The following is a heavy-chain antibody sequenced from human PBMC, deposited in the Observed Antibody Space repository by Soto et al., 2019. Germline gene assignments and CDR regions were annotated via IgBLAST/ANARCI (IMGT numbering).Heavy chain of an antibody. CDR1: GYTFTSYG. CDR2: ISAYNYNT. J-gene: IGHJ5*02. Sequence: QVQLVQSGAEVKKPGASVKVSCKASGYTFTSYGLSWVRQAPGQGLEWMGRISAYNYNTNYAQKLQGRVTMTTDTSTSTADMELRSLRSDDTAVYYCARVVGALGHWFDPWGQGTLVNVSS. CDR3: ARVVGALGHWFDP. V-gene: IGHV1-18*01. D-gene: IGHD1-26*01.